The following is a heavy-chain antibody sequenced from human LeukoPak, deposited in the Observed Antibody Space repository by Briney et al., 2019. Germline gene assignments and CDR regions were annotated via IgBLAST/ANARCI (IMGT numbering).Heavy chain of an antibody. D-gene: IGHD6-19*01. CDR3: AKDMVFRSGWYGWFDR. CDR1: GFTFYDFV. Sequence: GRSLRLSCAASGFTFYDFVMLWVRQARGEGGEWVSGISWNSGSIGYADSVRGRFTISRDNAKNSLHLQMNSLRAEDTALYYCAKDMVFRSGWYGWFDRWGQGTLVTVSS. J-gene: IGHJ5*02. CDR2: ISWNSGSI. V-gene: IGHV3-9*01.